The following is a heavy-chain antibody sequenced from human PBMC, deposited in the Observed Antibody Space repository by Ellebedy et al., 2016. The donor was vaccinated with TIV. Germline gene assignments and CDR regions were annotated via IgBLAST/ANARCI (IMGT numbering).Heavy chain of an antibody. D-gene: IGHD3-10*01. CDR1: GFTFSSYG. V-gene: IGHV3-30*18. J-gene: IGHJ4*02. CDR2: ISYDGSEK. Sequence: GESLKISXAASGFTFSSYGMHWVRQAPGKGLEWVTIISYDGSEKYYADSVKGRFTISRDNSKNTLYLQMNSLRVEDTAVYYCAKVSLSGSYGLGSSFDHWGQGTLVTVSS. CDR3: AKVSLSGSYGLGSSFDH.